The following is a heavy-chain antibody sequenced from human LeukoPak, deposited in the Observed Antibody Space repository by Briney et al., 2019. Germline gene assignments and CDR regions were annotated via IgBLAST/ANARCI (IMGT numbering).Heavy chain of an antibody. Sequence: GGSLRLSCAASGFTFSSYAMSWVRQAPGKGLEWVSAISGSGGSTYYADSVKGRFTISRDNSKNTLYLQMNSLRAEDTAVYYCAQDVVPVGGSYYYYWGQGTLVTVSS. V-gene: IGHV3-23*01. CDR2: ISGSGGST. CDR3: AQDVVPVGGSYYYY. D-gene: IGHD1-26*01. CDR1: GFTFSSYA. J-gene: IGHJ4*02.